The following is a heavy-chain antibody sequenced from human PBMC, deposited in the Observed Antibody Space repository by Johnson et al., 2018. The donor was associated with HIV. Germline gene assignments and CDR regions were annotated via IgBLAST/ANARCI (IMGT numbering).Heavy chain of an antibody. V-gene: IGHV3-53*01. CDR3: ARGGFGELLQDDAFDI. D-gene: IGHD3-10*01. Sequence: SVKGRFTISRDNSKNTLYLQMNSLRAEDTAVYYCARGGFGELLQDDAFDIWGQGTMVTVSS. J-gene: IGHJ3*02.